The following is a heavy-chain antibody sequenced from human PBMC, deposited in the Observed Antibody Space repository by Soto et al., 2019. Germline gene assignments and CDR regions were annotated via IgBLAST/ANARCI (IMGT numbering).Heavy chain of an antibody. J-gene: IGHJ6*02. CDR1: GGSISSSNW. Sequence: QVQLQESGPGLVKPSGTLSLTCAVSGGSISSSNWWSWVRQPPGKGLEWIGEIYHSGSTNYNPSLKGRVTISVDKSKNQFSLKLSSVTAADTAVYYCARDDCSSTSCYRHYYGMDVWGQGTTVTVSS. V-gene: IGHV4-4*02. CDR2: IYHSGST. D-gene: IGHD2-2*02. CDR3: ARDDCSSTSCYRHYYGMDV.